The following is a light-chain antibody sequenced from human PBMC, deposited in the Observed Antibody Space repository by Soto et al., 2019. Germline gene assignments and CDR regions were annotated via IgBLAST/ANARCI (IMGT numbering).Light chain of an antibody. Sequence: DIQLTQSPSFLSASVGDRVTITCRASQGISSYLAWYQQKPGKAPKLLIYAASTVQSGVPSRFSGSGSGTEFTLTSSSLQPEDFATYYCQQLNSYPLTFGQGTRLEIK. CDR1: QGISSY. CDR3: QQLNSYPLT. V-gene: IGKV1-9*01. J-gene: IGKJ5*01. CDR2: AAS.